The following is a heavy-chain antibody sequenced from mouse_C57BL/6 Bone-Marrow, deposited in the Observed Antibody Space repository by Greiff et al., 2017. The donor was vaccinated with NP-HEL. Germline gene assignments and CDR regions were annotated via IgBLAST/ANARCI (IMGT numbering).Heavy chain of an antibody. J-gene: IGHJ4*01. CDR3: ARQRRYDGYYEDAMDY. Sequence: QVQLQQSGPGLVAPSQSLSITCTVSGFSLTSYGVHWVRQPPGKGLEWLVVIWSDGSTTYNSALKSRLSISKDNSKSQVFLKMNSLQTDDTAMYYCARQRRYDGYYEDAMDYWGQGTSVTVSS. D-gene: IGHD2-3*01. CDR1: GFSLTSYG. CDR2: IWSDGST. V-gene: IGHV2-6-1*01.